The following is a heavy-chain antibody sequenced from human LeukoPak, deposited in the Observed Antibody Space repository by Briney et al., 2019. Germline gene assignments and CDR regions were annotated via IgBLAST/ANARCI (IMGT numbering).Heavy chain of an antibody. D-gene: IGHD3-16*01. Sequence: SETLSLTCTVSGGSISSSYWSWIRQPPGKGLEWIGFIHYSGSTNYNPSLKSRVTISVDTSKNQFSLKLRSVTAADTAVYYCARDLRAAYWGQGTLVTVSS. CDR3: ARDLRAAY. CDR2: IHYSGST. CDR1: GGSISSSY. V-gene: IGHV4-59*01. J-gene: IGHJ4*02.